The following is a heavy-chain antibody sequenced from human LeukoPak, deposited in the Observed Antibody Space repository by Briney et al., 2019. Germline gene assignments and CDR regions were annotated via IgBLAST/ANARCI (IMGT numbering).Heavy chain of an antibody. D-gene: IGHD1-26*01. CDR1: GFTFSSYG. CDR2: IRYDGSNK. CDR3: ATGGTSGSYMDY. J-gene: IGHJ4*02. V-gene: IGHV3-30*02. Sequence: GGSLRLSCAASGFTFSSYGMHWVRQAPGKGLEWVAFIRYDGSNKYYADSVKGRFTISRDNSKNTLYLQMNSLRAEDTAVYYCATGGTSGSYMDYWGQGTLVTVSS.